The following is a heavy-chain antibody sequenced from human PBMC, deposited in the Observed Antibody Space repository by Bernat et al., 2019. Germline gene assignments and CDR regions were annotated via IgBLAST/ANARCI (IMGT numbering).Heavy chain of an antibody. CDR2: ISYDGSNK. V-gene: IGHV3-30*18. D-gene: IGHD6-6*01. Sequence: QVQLVESGGGVVQPGRSLRLSCAASGFTFSSYGMHWVRQAPGKGLEWVAVISYDGSNKYYADSVKGRFTISRDNSKNTLYLQMNSLRAEDTAVYYCAKDTLRYSSSSSGFDPWGQGTLVTVSS. CDR3: AKDTLRYSSSSSGFDP. CDR1: GFTFSSYG. J-gene: IGHJ5*02.